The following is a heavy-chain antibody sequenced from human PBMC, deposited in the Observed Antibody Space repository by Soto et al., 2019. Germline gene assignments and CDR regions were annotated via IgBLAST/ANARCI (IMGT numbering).Heavy chain of an antibody. CDR1: GASLSSGYFS. Sequence: SETRSLTCTVSGASLSSGYFSWGWFRHPPGKGLQRFGSILYSESSYFYPSLQSRVTISLDTSQNQISLNLSSVTGADTAVYYCARSRGPRNRNAFDIWGQGTMVTVSS. J-gene: IGHJ3*02. V-gene: IGHV4-39*01. CDR3: ARSRGPRNRNAFDI. D-gene: IGHD3-10*01. CDR2: ILYSESS.